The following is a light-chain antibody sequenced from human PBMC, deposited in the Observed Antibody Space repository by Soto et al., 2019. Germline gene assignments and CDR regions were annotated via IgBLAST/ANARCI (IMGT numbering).Light chain of an antibody. CDR3: SSFRIGRTPGWV. Sequence: QSALTQPASVSGSPGQSFTISCTGTSSDVGRYVYVSLYQQHAGKAPKLIIFAVSNRPSGVSTRFSGSKSGNTASLTISGLQAEDEADYHCSSFRIGRTPGWVFGGGTKLTVL. V-gene: IGLV2-14*01. CDR1: SSDVGRYVY. J-gene: IGLJ3*02. CDR2: AVS.